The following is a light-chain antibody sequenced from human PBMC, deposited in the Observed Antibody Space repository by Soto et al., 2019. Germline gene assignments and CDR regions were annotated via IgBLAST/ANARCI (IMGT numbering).Light chain of an antibody. CDR3: QQVNTYPLT. CDR1: QSISSY. V-gene: IGKV1-9*01. Sequence: IQLTQSASSLSASVGDIVTITCRASQSISSYLAWYQQKPGKAPKLLIYAASTLQSGVPSRFSGSGSGTEFTLTISSLQTEDFATYYCQQVNTYPLTFGGGTKVEIK. CDR2: AAS. J-gene: IGKJ4*01.